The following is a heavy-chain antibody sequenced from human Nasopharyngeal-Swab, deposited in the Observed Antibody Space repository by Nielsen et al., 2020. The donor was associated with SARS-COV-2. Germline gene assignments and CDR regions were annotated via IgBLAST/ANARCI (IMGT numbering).Heavy chain of an antibody. CDR3: ARASIAAAGTQDY. Sequence: GGSLRLSCAASGFTFSNYWMHWVRQAPGKGLEWVARVNSDGSRPSYADSVKGRVTLSRDNAKNTLFLQMHSLRAEDTAMYYCARASIAAAGTQDYWGQGTLVTASS. CDR2: VNSDGSRP. D-gene: IGHD6-13*01. CDR1: GFTFSNYW. V-gene: IGHV3-74*01. J-gene: IGHJ4*02.